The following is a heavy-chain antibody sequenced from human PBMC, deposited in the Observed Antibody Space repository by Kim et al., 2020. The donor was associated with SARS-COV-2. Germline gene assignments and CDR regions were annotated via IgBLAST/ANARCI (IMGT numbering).Heavy chain of an antibody. CDR3: AKDGRRFDWDGMDV. J-gene: IGHJ6*02. Sequence: YADSVKGRFTISRDKSKTTLYLQVNSLRAEDTAVYYCAKDGRRFDWDGMDVWGQGTTVTVSS. D-gene: IGHD3-9*01. V-gene: IGHV3-30*02.